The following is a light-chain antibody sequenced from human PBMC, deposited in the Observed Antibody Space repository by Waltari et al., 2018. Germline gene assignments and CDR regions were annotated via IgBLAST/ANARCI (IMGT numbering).Light chain of an antibody. V-gene: IGKV1-8*01. CDR2: AAS. CDR3: QQYYSYPHT. J-gene: IGKJ4*01. Sequence: AIRMTQSPSSFSASTGDRVTITCRASQGISSYLAWYQQKPGQAPKLLIYAASTLQSGVPSRFSGSGSGTDFTLTISCLQSEDFATYYCQQYYSYPHTFGGGTKVEIK. CDR1: QGISSY.